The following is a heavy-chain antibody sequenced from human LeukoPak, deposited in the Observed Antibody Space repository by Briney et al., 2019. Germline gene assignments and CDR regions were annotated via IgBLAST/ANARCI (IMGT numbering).Heavy chain of an antibody. CDR2: IKGGGGDP. Sequence: GGSLRLSCAASGFTFSSNAMGWVRQAPGKGLEWVSSIKGGGGDPFYADSVKGRFTISRDNSKNTLFLQLNSLRAEDTAVYYCAKGGHDFNPFYWWGQGTLVTVSS. D-gene: IGHD2-21*02. CDR1: GFTFSSNA. V-gene: IGHV3-23*01. J-gene: IGHJ4*02. CDR3: AKGGHDFNPFYW.